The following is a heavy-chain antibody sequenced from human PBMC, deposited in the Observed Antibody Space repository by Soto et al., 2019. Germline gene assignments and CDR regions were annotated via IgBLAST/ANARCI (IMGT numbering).Heavy chain of an antibody. CDR2: INPKSGGT. CDR1: GHTFSGHY. Sequence: QVQLVQSGAEVRKPGASVKVSCNVTGHTFSGHYLHWVRQAPGQGLEWMGWINPKSGGTNYAQKFQDRVTMTADTSVSAASMELTSLRYDDTAVFYCARGLYSSPAYFFDSWGQGTLVTVSS. V-gene: IGHV1-2*02. CDR3: ARGLYSSPAYFFDS. D-gene: IGHD6-13*01. J-gene: IGHJ4*02.